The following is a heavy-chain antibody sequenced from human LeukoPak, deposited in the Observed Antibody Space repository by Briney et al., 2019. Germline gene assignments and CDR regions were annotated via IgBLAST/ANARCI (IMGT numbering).Heavy chain of an antibody. Sequence: SETLSLTCSVSGASISSYYWSWIRQPAGKGLEWIGRIYASGDTNYNPSLKSRLSTSLDTSKKQFSLKLTSVTAADTAVYYCARGGSSSSFAFDIWGQGTKVTVSS. CDR3: ARGGSSSSFAFDI. V-gene: IGHV4-4*07. D-gene: IGHD6-13*01. CDR1: GASISSYY. J-gene: IGHJ3*02. CDR2: IYASGDT.